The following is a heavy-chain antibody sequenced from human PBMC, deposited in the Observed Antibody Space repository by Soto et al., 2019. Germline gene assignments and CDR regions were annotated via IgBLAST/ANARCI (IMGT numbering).Heavy chain of an antibody. CDR1: GYTFTSYG. D-gene: IGHD4-17*01. CDR2: ISAYNGNT. V-gene: IGHV1-18*01. Sequence: ASVKVSCKASGYTFTSYGISWVRQAPGQGLEWMGWISAYNGNTNYAQKLQGRVTMTTDTSTSTAYMELRSLRSDDTAVYYCASSLSPHGDYPFDYWGQGTLVTVSS. CDR3: ASSLSPHGDYPFDY. J-gene: IGHJ4*02.